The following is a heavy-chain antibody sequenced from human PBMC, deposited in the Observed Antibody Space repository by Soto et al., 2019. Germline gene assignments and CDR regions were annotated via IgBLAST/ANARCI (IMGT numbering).Heavy chain of an antibody. Sequence: SETLSLTCTVSGGSISSYYWSWILQPPGKGLEWIGYIYYSGSTNYNPSLKSRVTISVDTSKNQFSLKLSSVTAADTAVYYCARDSRTMRYYYYYYYMDVWGKGTTVTVSS. J-gene: IGHJ6*03. CDR1: GGSISSYY. CDR2: IYYSGST. D-gene: IGHD2-8*01. CDR3: ARDSRTMRYYYYYYYMDV. V-gene: IGHV4-59*01.